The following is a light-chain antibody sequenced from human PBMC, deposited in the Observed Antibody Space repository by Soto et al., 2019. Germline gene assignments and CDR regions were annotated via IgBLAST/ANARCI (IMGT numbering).Light chain of an antibody. J-gene: IGKJ1*01. CDR1: QDISNF. Sequence: DIQMTQSPSSLSASVGDRVTITCRASQDISNFLAWYQQKPGKVPKLLIFAASTLQSGVPSRFSGSGSGTEFTLTISSLQSEDFALYYCQQYNDWPLTFGQGTKVDIK. CDR3: QQYNDWPLT. CDR2: AAS. V-gene: IGKV1-27*01.